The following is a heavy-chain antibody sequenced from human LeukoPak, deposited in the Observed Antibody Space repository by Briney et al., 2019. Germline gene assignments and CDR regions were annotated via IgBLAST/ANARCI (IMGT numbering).Heavy chain of an antibody. Sequence: SETLSLTCAVYGGSFSGYYWTWIRQPPGKGLEWIGEINHSGSTNYNPSLKSRVTISEDTSKNQFSLKLSSVTAADTAVYYCARVDWTTDYWGQGTQVTVSS. D-gene: IGHD3-9*01. CDR1: GGSFSGYY. CDR2: INHSGST. CDR3: ARVDWTTDY. J-gene: IGHJ4*02. V-gene: IGHV4-34*01.